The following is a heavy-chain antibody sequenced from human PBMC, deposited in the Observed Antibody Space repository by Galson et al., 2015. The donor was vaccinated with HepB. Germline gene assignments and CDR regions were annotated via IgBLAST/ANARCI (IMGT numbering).Heavy chain of an antibody. D-gene: IGHD5-18*01. CDR1: GFSFSTYA. Sequence: SLRLSCAASGFSFSTYAVHWVRQAPGKGLEWVAVISYDGRNEYYADSVKGRFTISRDKSKNTVDLQMNSLRPEDTAVYYCARDPPRYGYDPYNSDMDVWGQGTTVTVSS. CDR3: ARDPPRYGYDPYNSDMDV. V-gene: IGHV3-30-3*01. J-gene: IGHJ6*02. CDR2: ISYDGRNE.